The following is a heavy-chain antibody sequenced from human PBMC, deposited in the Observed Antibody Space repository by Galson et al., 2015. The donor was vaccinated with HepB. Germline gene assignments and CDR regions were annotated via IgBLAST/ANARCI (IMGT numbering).Heavy chain of an antibody. CDR1: GFTVSSNY. CDR2: IYSGGST. V-gene: IGHV3-66*02. CDR3: ARGEIPYCGGDCYPDYGMDV. D-gene: IGHD2-21*02. Sequence: SLRLSCAASGFTVSSNYMSWVRQAPGKGLEWVSVIYSGGSTYYADSVKGRFTISRDNSKNTLYLQMNSLRAEDTAVYYCARGEIPYCGGDCYPDYGMDVWGQGTTVTVSS. J-gene: IGHJ6*02.